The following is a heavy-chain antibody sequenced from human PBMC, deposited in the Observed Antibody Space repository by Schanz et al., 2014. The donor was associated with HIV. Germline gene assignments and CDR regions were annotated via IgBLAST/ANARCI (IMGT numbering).Heavy chain of an antibody. D-gene: IGHD3-10*01. J-gene: IGHJ4*02. CDR2: SKNKANGYIT. CDR3: ARWRSGAPSN. Sequence: VQLVESGGGLVKPGGSLRLSCAASGFTFSGYYMNWIRQAPGKGLEWVGRSKNKANGYITEYTASVKGRFTISRDDSRNSLYLQMNSLKTEDTAVYFCARWRSGAPSNWGQGTLVTVSS. V-gene: IGHV3-72*01. CDR1: GFTFSGYY.